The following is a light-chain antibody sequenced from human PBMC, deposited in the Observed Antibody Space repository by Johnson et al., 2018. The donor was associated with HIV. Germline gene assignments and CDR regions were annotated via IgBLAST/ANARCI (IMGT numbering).Light chain of an antibody. CDR3: GTWDSSLRGGV. V-gene: IGLV1-51*01. CDR2: DNN. J-gene: IGLJ1*01. Sequence: QSVLTQPPSVSAAPGQKVTISCSGSSSNIGNNYVSWYQQLPGTAHKLLIYDNNKRPSGIPDRFSGSKSGTSATLGITGLQTGDEADYYCGTWDSSLRGGVFGTGTKVTVL. CDR1: SSNIGNNY.